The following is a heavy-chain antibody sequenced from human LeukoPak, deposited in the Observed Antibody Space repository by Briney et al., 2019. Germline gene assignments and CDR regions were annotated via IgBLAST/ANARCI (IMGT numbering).Heavy chain of an antibody. CDR2: IFYSGST. CDR1: GGSISSYY. Sequence: PSETLSLTCTASGGSISSYYWSWTRQPPGKGLEWIGYIFYSGSTNYNPSLNSRVTISVDTSKNPFSLKLSSVTAADTAVYYCARGFYDSSGYSEPFDYWGRGTLVTVSS. D-gene: IGHD3-22*01. J-gene: IGHJ4*02. CDR3: ARGFYDSSGYSEPFDY. V-gene: IGHV4-59*08.